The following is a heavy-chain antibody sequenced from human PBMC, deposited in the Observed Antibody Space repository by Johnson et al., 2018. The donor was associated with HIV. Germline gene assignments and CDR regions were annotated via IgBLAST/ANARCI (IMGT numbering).Heavy chain of an antibody. D-gene: IGHD4-17*01. CDR1: GFTLTNYG. V-gene: IGHV3-30*18. CDR2: ISYDGSNT. Sequence: VQLVESGGGVVQPGRSLRLSCAVSGFTLTNYGIHWVRQAPYKGLEWVALISYDGSNTYYADSVRGRFTLSRDISKNTVYLQMNSLRAEDTAVYYCAKDQYRKLTTVAGIWGQGTMVTVSS. J-gene: IGHJ3*02. CDR3: AKDQYRKLTTVAGI.